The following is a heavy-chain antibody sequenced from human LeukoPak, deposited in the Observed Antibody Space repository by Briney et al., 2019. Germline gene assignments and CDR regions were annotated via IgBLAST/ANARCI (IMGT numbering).Heavy chain of an antibody. D-gene: IGHD1-26*01. CDR1: GFTLSSHG. J-gene: IGHJ3*02. Sequence: PGRSLRLSCVGSGFTLSSHGMHWVRQAPGKGLEWVAVISYDGSNKYYADSVKGRFTISRDNSKNTLYLQMNSLRAEDTAVYYCAKDSGSYSAFDIWGQGTMVTVSS. CDR2: ISYDGSNK. CDR3: AKDSGSYSAFDI. V-gene: IGHV3-30*18.